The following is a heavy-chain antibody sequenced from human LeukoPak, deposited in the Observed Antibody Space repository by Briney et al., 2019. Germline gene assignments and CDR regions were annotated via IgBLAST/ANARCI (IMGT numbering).Heavy chain of an antibody. D-gene: IGHD3-10*01. J-gene: IGHJ3*02. CDR3: ARVKRPPPGEVHDAFDI. CDR1: GYSFTSYW. Sequence: ESLKISCKGSGYSFTSYWIGWVRQMPGKGLEWMGIIYPGDSDTRYSPSFQGQVTISADKSISTAYLQWSSLKASDTAMYYCARVKRPPPGEVHDAFDIWGQGTMVTVSS. CDR2: IYPGDSDT. V-gene: IGHV5-51*01.